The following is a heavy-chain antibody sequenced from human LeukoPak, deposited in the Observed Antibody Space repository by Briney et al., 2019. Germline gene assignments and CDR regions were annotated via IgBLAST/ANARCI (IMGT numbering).Heavy chain of an antibody. CDR3: ASLRYFDWLFDLDY. V-gene: IGHV4-39*01. J-gene: IGHJ4*02. CDR1: GGSISGSTYY. D-gene: IGHD3-9*01. CDR2: IYDSGIT. Sequence: PSGTRSLTCTVSGGSISGSTYYWAWIRQSPGKGLEWIGSIYDSGITYYTPSLKSRVTISVDTSKNQFSLKLSSVTAADPAVYYCASLRYFDWLFDLDYWGQGTLVTVSS.